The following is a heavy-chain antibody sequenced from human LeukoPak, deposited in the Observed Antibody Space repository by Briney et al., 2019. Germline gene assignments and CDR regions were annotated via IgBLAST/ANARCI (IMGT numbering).Heavy chain of an antibody. V-gene: IGHV5-51*01. D-gene: IGHD2-2*03. CDR3: ARPPSRGYSSSFEY. J-gene: IGHJ4*02. CDR2: IYPDESNI. Sequence: GECLKISCKGSGYSFPTYWIAWVRQMPGKGLEWMGIIYPDESNIRYSASFQGQVTISADKSISTAYLQWSSLKASDTAMYYCARPPSRGYSSSFEYWGQGTLVTVSS. CDR1: GYSFPTYW.